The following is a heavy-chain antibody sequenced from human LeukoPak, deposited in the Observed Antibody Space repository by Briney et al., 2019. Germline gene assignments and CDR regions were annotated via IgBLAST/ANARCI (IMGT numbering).Heavy chain of an antibody. D-gene: IGHD6-19*01. V-gene: IGHV1-2*02. J-gene: IGHJ4*02. CDR2: INPNSGGT. Sequence: ASVKVSCKASGGTFSSYAISWVRQAPGQGLEWMGWINPNSGGTNYAQKFQGRVTMTRDTSISTAYMELSRLRSDDTAVYYCTRGEQWLVLDFDYWGQGTLVTVSS. CDR1: GGTFSSYA. CDR3: TRGEQWLVLDFDY.